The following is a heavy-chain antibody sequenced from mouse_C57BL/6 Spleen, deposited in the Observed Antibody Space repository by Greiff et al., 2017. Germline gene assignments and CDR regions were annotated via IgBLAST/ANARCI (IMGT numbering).Heavy chain of an antibody. CDR3: ARDSYYSKEGFAY. Sequence: EVQRVESGGGLVKPGGSLKLSCAASGFTFSSYALSWVRQTPEKRLEWVATISDGGSYTYYPDNVKGRFTISRDNAKNNLYLQMSHLKSENTAMYKCARDSYYSKEGFAYWGQGTLVTVSA. CDR1: GFTFSSYA. V-gene: IGHV5-4*01. J-gene: IGHJ3*01. CDR2: ISDGGSYT. D-gene: IGHD2-5*01.